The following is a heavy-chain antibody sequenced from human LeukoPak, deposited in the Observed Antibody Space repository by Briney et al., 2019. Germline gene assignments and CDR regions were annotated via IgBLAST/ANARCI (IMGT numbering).Heavy chain of an antibody. V-gene: IGHV3-30-3*01. Sequence: GGSLRLSCAASGLMFSNYAMNWVRQAPGKGLEWVAIISYDGSNKYYADSVKGRFTISRDNSKNTLYLQMNSLRAEDTAVYYCARGPTYYGGNTQAFDYWGQGTLVTVSS. CDR1: GLMFSNYA. J-gene: IGHJ4*02. CDR2: ISYDGSNK. CDR3: ARGPTYYGGNTQAFDY. D-gene: IGHD4-23*01.